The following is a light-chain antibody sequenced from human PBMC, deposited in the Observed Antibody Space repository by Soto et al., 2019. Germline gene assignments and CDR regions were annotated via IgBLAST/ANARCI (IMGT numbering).Light chain of an antibody. Sequence: DIQMTQSPSTLSASVGDRVTITCRASQSISSWLAWYQQKPGKAPKLLIYDASSLESGVPSRFSGSGSGTEFTLTISSLQPDDFATYYCQQCNSYSSTFGQGTKLEIK. CDR2: DAS. V-gene: IGKV1-5*01. J-gene: IGKJ2*01. CDR3: QQCNSYSST. CDR1: QSISSW.